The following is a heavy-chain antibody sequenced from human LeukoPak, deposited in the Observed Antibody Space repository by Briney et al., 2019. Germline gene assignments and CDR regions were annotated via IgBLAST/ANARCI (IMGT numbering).Heavy chain of an antibody. D-gene: IGHD1-26*01. CDR1: GFTFSSYG. CDR3: AKDQLSGSYGAFDI. CDR2: IRYDGSNK. Sequence: GGSLRLSCAASGFTFSSYGMHWVRKAPGKGLEWVAFIRYDGSNKYYADSVKGRFTISRDNSKNTLYLQMNSLRAEDTAVYYCAKDQLSGSYGAFDIWGQGTMVTVSS. J-gene: IGHJ3*02. V-gene: IGHV3-30*02.